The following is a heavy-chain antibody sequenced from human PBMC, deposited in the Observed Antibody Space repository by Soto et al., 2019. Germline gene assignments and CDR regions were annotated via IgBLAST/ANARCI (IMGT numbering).Heavy chain of an antibody. CDR2: IYSSGST. CDR1: GGSISSYY. CDR3: ARRYGGNFDY. D-gene: IGHD3-16*01. V-gene: IGHV4-59*01. Sequence: XXTLSLPFTVSGGSISSYYWRWIRQPPGKGLEWIGYIYSSGSTNYNPSLKSRVTISVDTSKNQFSLKLSSVTAADTAVYYCARRYGGNFDYWGQGTLVTVSS. J-gene: IGHJ4*02.